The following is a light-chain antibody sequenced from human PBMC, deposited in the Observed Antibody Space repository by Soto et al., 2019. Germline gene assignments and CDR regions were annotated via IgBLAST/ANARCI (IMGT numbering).Light chain of an antibody. CDR1: QIVSSSY. CDR3: QQRSNWPIT. J-gene: IGKJ5*01. CDR2: GAS. Sequence: EIVLTQSPGTLSLSPGERATLSCRASQIVSSSYLAWYQQKPGQAPRLLIYGASNRATGIPARFSGSGSGTDFTLTISSLEPEDFAVYYCQQRSNWPITFGQGTRLEIK. V-gene: IGKV3D-20*02.